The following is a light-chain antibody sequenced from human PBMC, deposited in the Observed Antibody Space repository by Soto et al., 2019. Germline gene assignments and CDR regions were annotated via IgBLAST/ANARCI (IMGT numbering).Light chain of an antibody. J-gene: IGKJ2*01. CDR3: QQYGSSPQT. CDR2: DAS. V-gene: IGKV3D-20*01. Sequence: EIVLTQSPATLSLSPGERATLSCVASQSVSSSYLAWYQQKPGLAPRLLIYDASSRATGIPDRFSGSGSGTDFTLTISRLEPEDFAVYYCQQYGSSPQTFGQGTKLEIK. CDR1: QSVSSSY.